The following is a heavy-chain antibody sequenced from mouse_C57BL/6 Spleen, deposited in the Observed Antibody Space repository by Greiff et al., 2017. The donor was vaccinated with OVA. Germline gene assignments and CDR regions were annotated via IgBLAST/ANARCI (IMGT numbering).Heavy chain of an antibody. CDR1: GFTFSDYG. Sequence: EVQVVESGGGLVKPGGSLKLSCAASGFTFSDYGMHWVRQAPEKGLEWVAYISSGSSTIYYADTVKGRFTISRDNAKNTLFLQMTSLRSEDTAMYYCARPVTTVVAPYFDVWGTGTTVTVSS. CDR3: ARPVTTVVAPYFDV. D-gene: IGHD1-1*01. CDR2: ISSGSSTI. J-gene: IGHJ1*03. V-gene: IGHV5-17*01.